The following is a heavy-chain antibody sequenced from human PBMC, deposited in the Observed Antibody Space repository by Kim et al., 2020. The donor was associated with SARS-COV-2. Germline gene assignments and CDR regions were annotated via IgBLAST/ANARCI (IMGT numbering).Heavy chain of an antibody. D-gene: IGHD3-22*01. CDR1: GFTFDDYA. CDR2: ISWNSGSI. J-gene: IGHJ6*02. V-gene: IGHV3-9*01. CDR3: AKFADYERYGMDV. Sequence: GGSLRLSCAASGFTFDDYAMHWVRQAPGKGLEWVSGISWNSGSIGYADSVKGRFTISRDNAKNSLYLQMNSLRAEDTALYYCAKFADYERYGMDVLGQGT.